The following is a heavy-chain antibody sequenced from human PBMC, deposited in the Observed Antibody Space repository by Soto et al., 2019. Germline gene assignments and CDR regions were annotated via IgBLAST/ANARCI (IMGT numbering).Heavy chain of an antibody. CDR1: GLTFGNYA. V-gene: IGHV3-23*01. D-gene: IGHD2-21*02. Sequence: EVQLLESGGGLVQPGGSVRLSCAASGLTFGNYAMSWVRQAPGKGLEWVSAISGDSGRTYYADSVKGRFTISRDNSKNTLYLQMNTLRAEDTAVYYCAVTQNCGRDCSAASYWYFDIWGRGTLVTVSS. CDR3: AVTQNCGRDCSAASYWYFDI. CDR2: ISGDSGRT. J-gene: IGHJ2*01.